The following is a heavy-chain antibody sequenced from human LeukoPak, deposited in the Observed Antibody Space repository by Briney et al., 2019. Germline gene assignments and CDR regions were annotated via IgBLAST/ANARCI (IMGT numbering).Heavy chain of an antibody. CDR3: ARVLNYDFWSGYPYYYYGMDV. V-gene: IGHV3-7*01. CDR2: IKQDGSEK. J-gene: IGHJ6*02. Sequence: GGSLRLSCAASGFTFRSYWMSWVRQAPGKGLEWVANIKQDGSEKYYVDSVKGRFTISRDNAKNSLYLQMNSLRAEDTAVYYCARVLNYDFWSGYPYYYYGMDVWGQGTTVTVSS. D-gene: IGHD3-3*01. CDR1: GFTFRSYW.